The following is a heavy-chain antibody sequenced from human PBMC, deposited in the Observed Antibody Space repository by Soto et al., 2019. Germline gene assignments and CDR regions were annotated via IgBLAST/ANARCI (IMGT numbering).Heavy chain of an antibody. CDR3: ARGGYSSTWSNLLDRSGLDV. D-gene: IGHD6-13*01. Sequence: QVQLVQSGAEAKKPGSSVKVSCKTSGGTFSSYAISWVRQAPGHGLEWMGGIVPLFRTTNYAQKFQGRVTITADTYTYTVYMELSGLRSGDTAVYYCARGGYSSTWSNLLDRSGLDVWGQGTTVTVSS. V-gene: IGHV1-69*06. CDR2: IVPLFRTT. CDR1: GGTFSSYA. J-gene: IGHJ6*02.